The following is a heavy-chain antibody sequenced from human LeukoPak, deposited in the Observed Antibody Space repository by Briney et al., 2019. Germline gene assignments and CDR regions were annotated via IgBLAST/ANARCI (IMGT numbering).Heavy chain of an antibody. V-gene: IGHV1-2*02. CDR1: GYTFTGYY. Sequence: VASVKVSCKASGYTFTGYYMHWVRQAPGQGLEWMGWINPNSGGTNYAQKFQGRVTMTGDTSISTAYMELSRLRSDDTAVYYCARGLKDSERWLQLERAFDIWGQGTMVTVSS. CDR2: INPNSGGT. CDR3: ARGLKDSERWLQLERAFDI. D-gene: IGHD5-24*01. J-gene: IGHJ3*02.